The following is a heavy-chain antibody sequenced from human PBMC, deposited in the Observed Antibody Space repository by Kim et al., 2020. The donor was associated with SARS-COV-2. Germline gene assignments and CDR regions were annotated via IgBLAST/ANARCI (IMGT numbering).Heavy chain of an antibody. V-gene: IGHV3-7*01. CDR1: GFTLSSYW. CDR3: ARDGDLYSCGTDAFVS. CDR2: IKQDGNQN. Sequence: GGSLRLSCAASGFTLSSYWMNWVRQAPGKGLEWVSNIKQDGNQNYYVDSVKGRFTISRDNAKNSLYLQMNSLRAEDTAVYYCARDGDLYSCGTDAFVSGGEGAMVTVSS. J-gene: IGHJ3*02. D-gene: IGHD6-19*01.